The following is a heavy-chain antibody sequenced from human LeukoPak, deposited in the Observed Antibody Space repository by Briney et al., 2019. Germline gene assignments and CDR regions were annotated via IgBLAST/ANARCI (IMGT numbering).Heavy chain of an antibody. CDR1: GDSFSSNSAT. J-gene: IGHJ6*02. Sequence: SQTLSLTCAISGDSFSSNSATWNWIRQSPSRGLEWLGRTYYRSKWYKDYAESVKSRVIINPDTSKNQFSLQLNSVTPEDTAVYYCSRKATFGMDVWGQGTSVTVSS. CDR3: SRKATFGMDV. D-gene: IGHD3-3*01. V-gene: IGHV6-1*01. CDR2: TYYRSKWYK.